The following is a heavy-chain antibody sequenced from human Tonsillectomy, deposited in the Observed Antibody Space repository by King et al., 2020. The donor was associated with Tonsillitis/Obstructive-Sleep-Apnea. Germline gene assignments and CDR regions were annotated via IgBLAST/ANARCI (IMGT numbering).Heavy chain of an antibody. V-gene: IGHV3-30*03. J-gene: IGHJ3*02. Sequence: VRLVESGXXXVXXXXSLXLXXAXSGFTFXSYAIXXVXXAPGKGLEGVAVISYDGSNKYYADSVKGRFTISRDNSKNTLDLQMNSLRAEDTAVYYCAREGIYDSSGYADAFDIWGQGTMVTVSS. D-gene: IGHD3-22*01. CDR2: ISYDGSNK. CDR1: GFTFXSYA. CDR3: AREGIYDSSGYADAFDI.